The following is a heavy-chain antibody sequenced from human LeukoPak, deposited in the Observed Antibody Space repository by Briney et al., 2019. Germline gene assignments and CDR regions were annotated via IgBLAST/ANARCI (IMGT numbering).Heavy chain of an antibody. J-gene: IGHJ4*02. CDR2: ISCGGSNT. V-gene: IGHV3-23*01. CDR1: GFTFRISA. D-gene: IGHD3-22*01. Sequence: GGSLKLSCAASGFTFRISAMSWVRQAPGKGLEWVSGISCGGSNTYYADSVKGRFTISRDNSRNTLYLQMNSLRADDTAVYHCARGGIESSGFSDWGQGTLVTLS. CDR3: ARGGIESSGFSD.